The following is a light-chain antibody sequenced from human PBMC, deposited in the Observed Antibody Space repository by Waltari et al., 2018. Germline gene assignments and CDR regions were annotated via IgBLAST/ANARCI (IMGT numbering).Light chain of an antibody. J-gene: IGKJ3*01. CDR2: WAS. CDR3: QQYYTTPLT. V-gene: IGKV4-1*01. Sequence: DIVMTQSPDFLPVSLGERATINCKSSQSVLYSSNNKNYLAWYQQKPGQPPKLLIYWASTRESGVPDRFSGSGSGTDFTLTISSLQAEDVAVYYCQQYYTTPLTFGPGTKVDIK. CDR1: QSVLYSSNNKNY.